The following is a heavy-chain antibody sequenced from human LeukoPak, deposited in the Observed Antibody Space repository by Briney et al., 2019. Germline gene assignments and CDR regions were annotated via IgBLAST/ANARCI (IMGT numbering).Heavy chain of an antibody. CDR3: VVATIEVRYYFDY. V-gene: IGHV1-2*02. Sequence: ASVKVSCKASGYTFTGYYMHWVRQAPGQGLEWMGWINPNSGGTNYAQKFQGRVTMTRDTSISTAYMELSRLRSDDTAVYYCVVATIEVRYYFDYWGQGTLVTVSS. D-gene: IGHD5-12*01. J-gene: IGHJ4*02. CDR2: INPNSGGT. CDR1: GYTFTGYY.